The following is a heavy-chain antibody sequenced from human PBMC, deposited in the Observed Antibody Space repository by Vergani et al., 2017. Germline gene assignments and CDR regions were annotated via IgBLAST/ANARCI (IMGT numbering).Heavy chain of an antibody. V-gene: IGHV3-23*01. CDR2: TSGSGGST. Sequence: EVQLLESGGGLVQPGGSLRLSCAASGFTFSSYAMSWVRQAPGKGLEWVSATSGSGGSTYYADSVKGRFTISRDNSKNTLYLQMNSLRAEDTAVYYCAKDDLPPGDYVADAFDIWGQGTMVTVSS. CDR1: GFTFSSYA. CDR3: AKDDLPPGDYVADAFDI. J-gene: IGHJ3*02. D-gene: IGHD4-17*01.